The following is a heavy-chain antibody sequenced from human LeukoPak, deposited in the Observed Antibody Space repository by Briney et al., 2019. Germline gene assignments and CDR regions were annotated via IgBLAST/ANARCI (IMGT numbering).Heavy chain of an antibody. J-gene: IGHJ5*02. Sequence: SETLSLTCTVSSGSISSYYWSWIRQPPGKGLEWIGYIYYSGSTNCNPSLKSRVTISVDASKNQFSLRLRSVTAADTAVYYCARVFDDYYDSSADPPLWFDPWGQGTLVTVSS. CDR3: ARVFDDYYDSSADPPLWFDP. CDR2: IYYSGST. V-gene: IGHV4-59*01. D-gene: IGHD3-22*01. CDR1: SGSISSYY.